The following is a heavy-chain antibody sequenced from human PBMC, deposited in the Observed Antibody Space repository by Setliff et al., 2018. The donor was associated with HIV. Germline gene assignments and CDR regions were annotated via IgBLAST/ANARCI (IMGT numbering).Heavy chain of an antibody. CDR2: INPNSGGT. CDR1: GGSFSSFA. Sequence: ASVKVSCKASGGSFSSFAFSWIRQAPGQGLEWMGWINPNSGGTNYAQMFQGRVTMTRDTSITTAYMEVSRLTSDDTAVYYCARGRYSGSYCLFDSWGQGTQVTVSS. J-gene: IGHJ4*02. CDR3: ARGRYSGSYCLFDS. V-gene: IGHV1-2*02. D-gene: IGHD1-26*01.